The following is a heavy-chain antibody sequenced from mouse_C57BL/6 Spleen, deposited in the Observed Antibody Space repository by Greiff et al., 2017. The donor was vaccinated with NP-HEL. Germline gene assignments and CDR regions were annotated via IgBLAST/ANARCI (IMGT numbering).Heavy chain of an antibody. CDR2: IYPGDGDT. Sequence: VQLQQSGPELVKPGASVKISCKASGYAFSSSWMNWVKQRPGKGLEWIGRIYPGDGDTNYNGKFKGKATLTADKSSSTAYMQLSSLTSEDSAVYFCARRTAQATRDAMDYWGQGTSVTVSS. CDR1: GYAFSSSW. D-gene: IGHD3-2*02. V-gene: IGHV1-82*01. CDR3: ARRTAQATRDAMDY. J-gene: IGHJ4*01.